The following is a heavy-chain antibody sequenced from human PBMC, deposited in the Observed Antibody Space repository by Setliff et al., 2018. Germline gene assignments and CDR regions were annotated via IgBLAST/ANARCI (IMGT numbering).Heavy chain of an antibody. CDR2: ISSSSTKI. Sequence: ETLSLTCAVSGDSVSTGTWWSWVRQSPGMGLEWVASISSSSTKIFYAETVRGRFNISRDNAKNSLYLQMSSLRVEDTAVYFCARGRPTYYDSFTFYRRLDYWGRGTLVTVSS. D-gene: IGHD3-22*01. V-gene: IGHV3-21*06. J-gene: IGHJ4*02. CDR1: GDSVSTGT. CDR3: ARGRPTYYDSFTFYRRLDY.